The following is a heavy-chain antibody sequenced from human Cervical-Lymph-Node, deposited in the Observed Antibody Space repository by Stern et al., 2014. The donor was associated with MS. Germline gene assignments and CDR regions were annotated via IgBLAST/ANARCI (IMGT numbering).Heavy chain of an antibody. D-gene: IGHD3-16*01. J-gene: IGHJ4*02. CDR1: GDTFSSNS. CDR2: IIPTFNTV. V-gene: IGHV1-69*01. CDR3: ARDQGGVADD. Sequence: VQLVESGADVKKPGSSVRVSCKASGDTFSSNSFSWVRQAPGQGLEWVGGIIPTFNTVNYAHKFPGRVTITADESTSTVFLELSSLRSDDTGVYFCARDQGGVADDWGQGTLVTVSS.